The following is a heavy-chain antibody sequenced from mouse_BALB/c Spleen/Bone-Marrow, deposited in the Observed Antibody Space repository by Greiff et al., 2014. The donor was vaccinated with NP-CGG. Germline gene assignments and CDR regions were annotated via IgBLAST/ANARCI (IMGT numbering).Heavy chain of an antibody. V-gene: IGHV7-3*02. CDR2: IRNKANGYTT. J-gene: IGHJ3*01. D-gene: IGHD2-1*01. CDR1: GFTFTDYY. Sequence: EVMLVESGGGLVQPGGSLRLSCATSGFTFTDYYMSWVRQPPGKALEWLGFIRNKANGYTTEYSASVKGRFTISRDNSQSIRYLQMNTLRAEDSATYYCARDCGNYVRFAYWGQGTLVTVSA. CDR3: ARDCGNYVRFAY.